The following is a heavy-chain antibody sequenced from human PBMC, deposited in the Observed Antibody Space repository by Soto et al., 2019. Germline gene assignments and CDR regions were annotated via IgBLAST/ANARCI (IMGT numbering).Heavy chain of an antibody. D-gene: IGHD3-10*01. Sequence: GGSLRLSCAASGFTFDNYAMSWVRQAPGKGLEWVSTIRRSGDTTYYADSVKGRFTVSRDNSKNALYLQLNSLTAEDTAVYYCARPFPGNTHYYSGMDVWGQGTTVTV. CDR3: ARPFPGNTHYYSGMDV. CDR1: GFTFDNYA. CDR2: IRRSGDTT. V-gene: IGHV3-23*01. J-gene: IGHJ6*02.